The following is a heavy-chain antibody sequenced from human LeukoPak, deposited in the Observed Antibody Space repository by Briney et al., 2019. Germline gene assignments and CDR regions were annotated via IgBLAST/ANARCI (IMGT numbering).Heavy chain of an antibody. V-gene: IGHV1-69*13. CDR3: ASRKLVGAFDI. Sequence: SVKVSCKASGGTFSSYAISWVRPAPGQGLEWMGGIIPIFGTANYAQKFQGRVTITADESTSTAYMELSSLRSEDTAVYYCASRKLVGAFDIWGQGTMVTVSS. J-gene: IGHJ3*02. CDR1: GGTFSSYA. CDR2: IIPIFGTA. D-gene: IGHD1-26*01.